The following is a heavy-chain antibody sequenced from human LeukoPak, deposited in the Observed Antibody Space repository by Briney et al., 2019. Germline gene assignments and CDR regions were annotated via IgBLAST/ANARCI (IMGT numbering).Heavy chain of an antibody. Sequence: GGSLRLSCAASGFTFSSYWMHWVRQAPGRGLVWVSRINSDGSSTSYADSVKGRFTISRDNAKNTLYLQMNSLRAEDTAVYYCARALLWFGGYYFDYWGQGTLVTVSS. CDR3: ARALLWFGGYYFDY. CDR1: GFTFSSYW. J-gene: IGHJ4*02. CDR2: INSDGSST. D-gene: IGHD3-10*01. V-gene: IGHV3-74*01.